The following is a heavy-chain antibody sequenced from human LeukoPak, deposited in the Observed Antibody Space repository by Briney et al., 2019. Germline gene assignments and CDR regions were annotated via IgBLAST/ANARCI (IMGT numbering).Heavy chain of an antibody. D-gene: IGHD2-15*01. J-gene: IGHJ4*02. V-gene: IGHV3-30-3*01. Sequence: PGGSLRLSCAASGFTFSSYAMHWVRQAPGKGLEWVAVISYDGSNKYYADSVKGRFTISRDNSKNTLYLQMNSLRAEDTAVYYCARGGGLPPEPSFPYYPTTRGQYYFDYWGQGTLVTVSS. CDR3: ARGGGLPPEPSFPYYPTTRGQYYFDY. CDR1: GFTFSSYA. CDR2: ISYDGSNK.